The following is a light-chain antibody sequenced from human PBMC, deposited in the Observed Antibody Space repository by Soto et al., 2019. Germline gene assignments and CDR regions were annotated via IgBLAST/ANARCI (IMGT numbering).Light chain of an antibody. J-gene: IGKJ1*01. CDR1: HVITNV. CDR3: QKYLGAPWA. V-gene: IGKV1-27*01. CDR2: GAS. Sequence: QMTQSPSSLSASVGDRVTITCRASHVITNVVAWYQQKPGKVPKLLIYGASTLQAGVPSRFSGRGSETDFTLTISSLQPEDVATYYCQKYLGAPWAFGQGTKVEIK.